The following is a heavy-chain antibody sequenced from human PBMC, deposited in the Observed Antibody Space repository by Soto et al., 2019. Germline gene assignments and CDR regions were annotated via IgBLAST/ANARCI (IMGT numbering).Heavy chain of an antibody. J-gene: IGHJ4*02. CDR2: IYYSGST. V-gene: IGHV4-59*08. D-gene: IGHD1-26*01. CDR1: GGTISSWY. CDR3: ARRYGSAIDY. Sequence: QVQLQESGPGLVKPSETLSLTCTVSGGTISSWYWSWIRQPPGKGLEWNGYIYYSGSTNCNPSLKSRVTISVDTSKNQFSLKLSSVTAADPAVYYCARRYGSAIDYWGQGTLVTVSS.